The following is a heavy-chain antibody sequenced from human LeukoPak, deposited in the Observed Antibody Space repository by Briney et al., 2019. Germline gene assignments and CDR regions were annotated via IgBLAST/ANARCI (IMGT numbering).Heavy chain of an antibody. J-gene: IGHJ4*02. V-gene: IGHV3-30*02. CDR1: GFTFSSYG. CDR2: IRYDGSNK. CDR3: ARAVWAAAGTASGY. D-gene: IGHD6-13*01. Sequence: GGPLRLSCAASGFTFSSYGMHWVRQAPGKGLEWVAFIRYDGSNKYYADSVKGRFTISRDNSKNTLYLQMNSLRAEDTAVYYCARAVWAAAGTASGYWGQGTLVTVSS.